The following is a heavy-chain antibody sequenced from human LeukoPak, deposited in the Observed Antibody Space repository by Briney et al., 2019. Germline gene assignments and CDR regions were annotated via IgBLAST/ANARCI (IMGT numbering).Heavy chain of an antibody. J-gene: IGHJ5*02. CDR1: GGSVSSSNFY. V-gene: IGHV4-61*01. CDR2: IFYTGTT. Sequence: SETLSLTCTVSGGSVSSSNFYWSWIRQPPGKGLEWIGYIFYTGTTNYNPSLKSQVTMSVDTSKSQFSLKLSSVTAADTAVYYCARAQYSSSCDLWGQGTLVTVSS. CDR3: ARAQYSSSCDL. D-gene: IGHD6-13*01.